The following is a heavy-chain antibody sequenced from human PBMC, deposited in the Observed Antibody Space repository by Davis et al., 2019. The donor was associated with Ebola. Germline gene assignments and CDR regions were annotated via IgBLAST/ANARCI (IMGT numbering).Heavy chain of an antibody. CDR2: IRFDGTDK. D-gene: IGHD2-15*01. CDR1: GFTFSSYG. J-gene: IGHJ4*02. V-gene: IGHV3-30*02. CDR3: ARDSDCSGGSCYLPYYFDY. Sequence: GGSLRLSCAASGFTFSSYGMHWVRQAPGKGLEWVAFIRFDGTDKYYADSVKGRFTISRDNAKNSLYLQMNSLRAEDTAVYYCARDSDCSGGSCYLPYYFDYWGQGTLVTVSS.